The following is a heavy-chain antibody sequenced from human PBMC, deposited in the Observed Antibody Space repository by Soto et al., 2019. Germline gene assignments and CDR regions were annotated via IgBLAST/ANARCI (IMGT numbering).Heavy chain of an antibody. CDR2: ISYDGSNK. V-gene: IGHV3-30-3*01. J-gene: IGHJ4*02. CDR1: GFTFSSYA. Sequence: QVQLVESGGGVAQPGRSLRLSCAASGFTFSSYAMHWVRQAPGKGLEWVAVISYDGSNKYYADSVKGRFTISRDNSKNTLFLQMNSLRAEDTAVYYCARVGRLHYFDYWGQGTLVTVSS. CDR3: ARVGRLHYFDY. D-gene: IGHD4-17*01.